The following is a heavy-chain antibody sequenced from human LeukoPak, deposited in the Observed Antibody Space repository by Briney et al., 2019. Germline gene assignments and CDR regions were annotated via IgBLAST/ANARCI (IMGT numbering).Heavy chain of an antibody. D-gene: IGHD6-19*01. Sequence: GGSLRLSCAASGFTFSSYAMSWVPQAPGKGLEWVSAISCSGGSTYYADSVKGRFTISRDNSKHTLYLQMNSLRAEDTAVYYCAKGKQFLYYYYMDVWGKGTTVTISS. J-gene: IGHJ6*03. V-gene: IGHV3-23*01. CDR1: GFTFSSYA. CDR2: ISCSGGST. CDR3: AKGKQFLYYYYMDV.